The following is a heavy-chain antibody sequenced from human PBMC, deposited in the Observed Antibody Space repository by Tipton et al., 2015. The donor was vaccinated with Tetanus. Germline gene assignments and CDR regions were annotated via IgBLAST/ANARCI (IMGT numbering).Heavy chain of an antibody. CDR1: GFAVSDKY. J-gene: IGHJ4*02. CDR2: IYGGGVT. V-gene: IGHV3-53*01. D-gene: IGHD3-3*01. Sequence: GSLRLSCAASGFAVSDKYINWVRQAPGKGLEWVSLIYGGGVTYYADSVKGRFTISRDYSKNTVFLDMSNLRAEDTALYYCAKDLEWSFDYWGQGTRVTVSS. CDR3: AKDLEWSFDY.